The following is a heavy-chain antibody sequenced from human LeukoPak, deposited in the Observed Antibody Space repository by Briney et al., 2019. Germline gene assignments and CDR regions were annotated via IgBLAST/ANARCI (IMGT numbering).Heavy chain of an antibody. Sequence: GGSLRLSCAASGFTFTTYSMDWVRQAPGKGLEWVSSISGSSSYIYYADSVKGRFTISRDNSKNTLYLQMNSLRAEDTAVYYCARDLLIYGSGSYYNDYWGQGTLVTVSS. V-gene: IGHV3-21*04. J-gene: IGHJ4*02. CDR2: ISGSSSYI. D-gene: IGHD3-10*01. CDR3: ARDLLIYGSGSYYNDY. CDR1: GFTFTTYS.